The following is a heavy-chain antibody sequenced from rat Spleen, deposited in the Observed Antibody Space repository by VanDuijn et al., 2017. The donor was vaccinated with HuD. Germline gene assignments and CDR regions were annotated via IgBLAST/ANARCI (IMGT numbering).Heavy chain of an antibody. CDR3: SKWGDSGYFDY. CDR1: GFTFSDYA. Sequence: EVQLVGSGGGLVQPGRSLKLSCAASGFTFSDYAMAWVRQVPTKGLEWVATISFDGSSTYYRDSVKGRFSISRDNAKSTLYLQMDSLRSEDTATYYCSKWGDSGYFDYWGQGVMVTVSS. CDR2: ISFDGSST. D-gene: IGHD4-3*01. J-gene: IGHJ2*01. V-gene: IGHV5-29*01.